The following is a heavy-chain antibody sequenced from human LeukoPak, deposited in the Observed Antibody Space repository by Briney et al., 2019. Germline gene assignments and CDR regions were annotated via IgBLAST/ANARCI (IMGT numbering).Heavy chain of an antibody. CDR3: ARAGNYYDTDAFDI. CDR1: GFTFSSYA. V-gene: IGHV3-30*04. CDR2: ISYDGSNK. D-gene: IGHD3-22*01. Sequence: GGSLRLSCAASGFTFSSYAMHWVRQAPGKGLEWVAVISYDGSNKYYADSVKGRFTISRDNSKNTLYLQMNSLRAEDTAVYYCARAGNYYDTDAFDIWGQGTMVTVSS. J-gene: IGHJ3*02.